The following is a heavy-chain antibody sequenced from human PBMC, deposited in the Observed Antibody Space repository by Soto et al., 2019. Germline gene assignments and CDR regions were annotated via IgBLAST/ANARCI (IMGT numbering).Heavy chain of an antibody. V-gene: IGHV2-5*05. CDR2: IYWDDDK. J-gene: IGHJ4*02. CDR1: VFSFSSVGVG. Sequence: QITLKESGPTLVNPTQTLTLTCNYSVFSFSSVGVGVGWIRQPPGKALEWLALIYWDDDKKYGPSLENRLTVTRDTSKNQVVLPMINMVPVDTATYYCVHRQYASDLDYWGQGTRVTVSS. CDR3: VHRQYASDLDY.